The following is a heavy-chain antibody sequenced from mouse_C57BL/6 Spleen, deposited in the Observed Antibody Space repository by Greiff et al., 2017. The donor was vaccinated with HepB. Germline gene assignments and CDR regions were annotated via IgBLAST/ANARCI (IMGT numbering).Heavy chain of an antibody. CDR3: TRSTS. V-gene: IGHV1-15*01. Sequence: VKLQESGAELVRPGASVTLSCKASGYTFTDYEMHWVKQTPVHGLEWIGAIDPETGGTAYNQKFKGKAILTADKSSSTAYMELRSLTSEDSAVYYCTRSTSWGQGTLVTVSA. CDR2: IDPETGGT. D-gene: IGHD5-5*01. CDR1: GYTFTDYE. J-gene: IGHJ3*01.